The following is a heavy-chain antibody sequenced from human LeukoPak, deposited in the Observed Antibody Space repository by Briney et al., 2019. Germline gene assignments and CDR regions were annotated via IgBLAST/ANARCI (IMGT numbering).Heavy chain of an antibody. CDR2: ISGSGGST. Sequence: GGSLRLSCAASGFTFSSYAMSWVRQAPGKGLEWVSAISGSGGSTYYADSVKGRFTISRDNAKNSLYLQMNSLRAEDTALYYCAKGDYYDSSGYYYGDYWGQGTLVTVPS. V-gene: IGHV3-23*01. CDR1: GFTFSSYA. CDR3: AKGDYYDSSGYYYGDY. J-gene: IGHJ4*02. D-gene: IGHD3-22*01.